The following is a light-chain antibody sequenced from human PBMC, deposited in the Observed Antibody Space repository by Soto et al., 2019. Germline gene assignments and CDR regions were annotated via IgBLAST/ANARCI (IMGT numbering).Light chain of an antibody. CDR3: QQYNIYSWS. CDR1: QDINKW. CDR2: KAS. J-gene: IGKJ1*01. Sequence: DIQMTQSPSTLSASVGDRVTITCRASQDINKWLAWYQQKPGTAPKLLISKASILESGVPSRFSGSGSGTDYTRIISSLQPDDFATYFCQQYNIYSWSFGQGTKVEIK. V-gene: IGKV1-5*03.